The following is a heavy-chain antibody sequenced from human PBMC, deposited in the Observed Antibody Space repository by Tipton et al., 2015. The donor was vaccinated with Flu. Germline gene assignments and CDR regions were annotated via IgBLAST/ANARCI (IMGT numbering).Heavy chain of an antibody. CDR1: GYTFTSYG. Sequence: QVQLVQSGAEVKKPGASVKVSCKASGYTFTSYGISWVRQAPGQGLEWMGWISAYNGNTNYAQELQGRVTMTTDTSTSTAYMELRSLRSDDTAVYYCARSRDITMVQGVSYGMDVWGQGTTVTVSS. J-gene: IGHJ6*02. D-gene: IGHD3-10*01. CDR3: ARSRDITMVQGVSYGMDV. CDR2: ISAYNGNT. V-gene: IGHV1-18*01.